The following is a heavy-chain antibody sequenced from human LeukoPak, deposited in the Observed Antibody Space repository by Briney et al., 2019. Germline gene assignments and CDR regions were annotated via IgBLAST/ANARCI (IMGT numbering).Heavy chain of an antibody. CDR2: IYPGDSDT. V-gene: IGHV5-51*01. CDR3: ARHRDSSSWDPYYYYGMDV. CDR1: GYSFTSYW. D-gene: IGHD6-13*01. Sequence: GESLQISCKGSGYSFTSYWIGWVRQMPGKGLEWMGIIYPGDSDTRYSPSFQGQVTISADKSISTAYLQWSSLKASDTAMYYCARHRDSSSWDPYYYYGMDVWGQGTTVTVSS. J-gene: IGHJ6*02.